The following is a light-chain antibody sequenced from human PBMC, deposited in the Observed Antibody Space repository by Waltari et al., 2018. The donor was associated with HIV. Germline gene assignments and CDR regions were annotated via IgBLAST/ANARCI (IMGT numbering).Light chain of an antibody. V-gene: IGLV1-51*02. J-gene: IGLJ2*01. Sequence: QSVLTQPPSVSAAPGQKVTISCSGSSPNLGHTYVSWNQQHPGTAPKLLMYENNERPSGIPDRFSGSKSGTSATLGITGLQTGDEADYYCGTWDSSLSAVVFGGGTKLTVL. CDR2: ENN. CDR1: SPNLGHTY. CDR3: GTWDSSLSAVV.